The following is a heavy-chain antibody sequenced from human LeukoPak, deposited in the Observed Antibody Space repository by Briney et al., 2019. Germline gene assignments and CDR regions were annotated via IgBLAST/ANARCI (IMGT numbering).Heavy chain of an antibody. CDR3: AAPGVPAATYYFDY. Sequence: GGSLRLSCAASGFTFSSYAMHWVRQAPGKGLEWVALISYDGSNKYYADSVKGRFTISRDNSKNTVYLQMNSLRAEDTAVYYCAAPGVPAATYYFDYWGQGTLVTVSS. CDR1: GFTFSSYA. V-gene: IGHV3-30-3*01. J-gene: IGHJ4*02. CDR2: ISYDGSNK. D-gene: IGHD2-2*01.